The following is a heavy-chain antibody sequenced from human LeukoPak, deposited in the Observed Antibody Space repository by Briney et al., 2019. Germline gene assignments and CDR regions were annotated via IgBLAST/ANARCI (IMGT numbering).Heavy chain of an antibody. Sequence: ASVKVSCKASGYTFTNYAMHWVRQAPGQRLEWMGWINAGNGNTKYSQEFQGRVSIIRDTSASTAYMELSSLRSEDMAVYYCAREYRRWFGELFPSYWGQGTLVTVSS. CDR2: INAGNGNT. D-gene: IGHD3-10*01. CDR3: AREYRRWFGELFPSY. J-gene: IGHJ4*02. V-gene: IGHV1-3*03. CDR1: GYTFTNYA.